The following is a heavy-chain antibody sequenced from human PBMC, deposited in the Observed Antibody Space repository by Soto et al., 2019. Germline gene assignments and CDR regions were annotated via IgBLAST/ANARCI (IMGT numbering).Heavy chain of an antibody. J-gene: IGHJ5*02. V-gene: IGHV1-3*01. Sequence: ASVKVSCKASGYTFTTYTLHWLRQAPGQRLEWMGWINSGNGDTKYSQTFQGRVTITSDTSASTAYMELSTLRSEDTAVYYCTRDPGRSWFDPWGQGTLVTVDS. D-gene: IGHD3-10*01. CDR1: GYTFTTYT. CDR2: INSGNGDT. CDR3: TRDPGRSWFDP.